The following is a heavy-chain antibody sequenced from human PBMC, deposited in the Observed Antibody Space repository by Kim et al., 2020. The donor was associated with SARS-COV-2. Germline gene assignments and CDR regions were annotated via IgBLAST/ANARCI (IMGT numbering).Heavy chain of an antibody. D-gene: IGHD2-2*03. V-gene: IGHV4-39*07. CDR3: ARVGYCSSTSCWRYYYGMDV. CDR2: IYYSGST. CDR1: GGSISSSSYY. Sequence: SETLSLTCTVSGGSISSSSYYWGWIRQPPGKGLEWIGSIYYSGSTYYNPSLKSRVTISVDTSKNQFSLKLSSVTAADTAVYYCARVGYCSSTSCWRYYYGMDVWGQGTTVTVSS. J-gene: IGHJ6*02.